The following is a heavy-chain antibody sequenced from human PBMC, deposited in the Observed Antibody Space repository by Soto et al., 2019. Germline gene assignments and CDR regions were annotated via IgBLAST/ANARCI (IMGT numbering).Heavy chain of an antibody. CDR2: ISYDGSNK. J-gene: IGHJ6*02. D-gene: IGHD3-10*01. CDR1: GFTFSSYG. V-gene: IGHV3-30*18. CDR3: AKTYGPITMVRGVIAPFSYYGMDV. Sequence: QVQLVESGGGVVQPGRSLRLSCAASGFTFSSYGMHWVRQAPGKGLEWVAVISYDGSNKYYADSVKGRFTISRDNSKNTLYLQMNSLRAEDPAVYYCAKTYGPITMVRGVIAPFSYYGMDVWGQGTTVTVSS.